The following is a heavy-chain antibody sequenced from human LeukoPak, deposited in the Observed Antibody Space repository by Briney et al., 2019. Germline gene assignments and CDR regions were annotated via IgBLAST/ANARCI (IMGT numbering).Heavy chain of an antibody. V-gene: IGHV4-34*01. J-gene: IGHJ5*02. CDR3: AKSLYCGGDCS. CDR1: GGPFSTYY. Sequence: PSETLSLTCAVFGGPFSTYYWSWIRQSPGKGLEWIGEIKHTGSTKYNPSLRGRVTLSLDTSTNQFSLRLTSVTAADTAVYYCAKSLYCGGDCSWGQGTLVTVSS. CDR2: IKHTGST. D-gene: IGHD2-21*02.